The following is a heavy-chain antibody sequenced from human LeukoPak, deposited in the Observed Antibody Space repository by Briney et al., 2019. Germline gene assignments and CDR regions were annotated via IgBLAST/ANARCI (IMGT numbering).Heavy chain of an antibody. CDR2: IYGSGST. D-gene: IGHD6-13*01. CDR3: VRGPTYSSRWYKDY. Sequence: SETLSLACTVYGDSISGYYWSWIRQPAGRGLEWIGRIYGSGSTSYNPSLKSRVTLSVDSSKNQFSLKLTSVSAADTAVYYCVRGPTYSSRWYKDYWGQGTLVTVSS. CDR1: GDSISGYY. J-gene: IGHJ4*02. V-gene: IGHV4-4*07.